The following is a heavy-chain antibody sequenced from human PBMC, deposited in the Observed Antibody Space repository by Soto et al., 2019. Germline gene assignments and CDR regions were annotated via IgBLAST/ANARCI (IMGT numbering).Heavy chain of an antibody. CDR2: INQDGGGT. CDR1: GFTFFSSF. Sequence: GGSLRISCVASGFTFFSSFMGLVPQAPGKGLQWVAKINQDGGGTYYVDSVEGRFAISRDNAKDSLYLQMNSLRGEDTAVYFCARYFRGSGRYFFDYWGQGTLVTVSS. D-gene: IGHD6-19*01. J-gene: IGHJ4*02. CDR3: ARYFRGSGRYFFDY. V-gene: IGHV3-7*03.